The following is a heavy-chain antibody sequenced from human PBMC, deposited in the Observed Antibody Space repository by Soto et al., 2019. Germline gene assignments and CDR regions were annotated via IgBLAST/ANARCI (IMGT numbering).Heavy chain of an antibody. V-gene: IGHV1-18*01. CDR3: ARESVEQSIND. CDR2: IIAYNGNT. CDR1: GYTFTSYG. J-gene: IGHJ4*02. Sequence: QVQLVQSGAEVKKPGASVKVSCKASGYTFTSYGISWVRQAPGQGLEWMGWIIAYNGNTKYAQKLQGRVTMTTDTSTSTAEKELRSLRSDDTAGYYCARESVEQSINDWGQGTLVTVSS. D-gene: IGHD6-19*01.